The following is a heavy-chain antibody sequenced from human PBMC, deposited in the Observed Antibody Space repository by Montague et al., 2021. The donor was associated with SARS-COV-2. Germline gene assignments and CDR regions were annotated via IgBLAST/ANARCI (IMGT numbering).Heavy chain of an antibody. V-gene: IGHV4-39*01. D-gene: IGHD3-22*01. CDR2: IYYSGST. Sequence: SETLSLTCTVSGGSISSSGYYWGWIRQPPGKGLEWIGSIYYSGSTYYNPSLKSRVTISVDTSKNQSSLKLSSVAAADTAVYYCARFPTSYYYDSKAAPATPDAFDIWAKGQWSPSLQ. CDR1: GGSISSSGYY. J-gene: IGHJ3*02. CDR3: ARFPTSYYYDSKAAPATPDAFDI.